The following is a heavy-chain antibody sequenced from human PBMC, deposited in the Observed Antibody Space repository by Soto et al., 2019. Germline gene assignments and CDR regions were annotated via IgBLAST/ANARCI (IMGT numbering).Heavy chain of an antibody. CDR3: ARAPGDYYGSGSYPKTNNWLDP. CDR2: ISAYNGNT. V-gene: IGHV1-18*01. J-gene: IGHJ5*02. D-gene: IGHD3-10*01. Sequence: ASVKVSCKASGYTFTSYGISWVRQAPGRGLEWMGWISAYNGNTNYAQKLQGRVTMTTDTSTSTAYMELRSLRSDDTAVYYCARAPGDYYGSGSYPKTNNWLDPWGQGTLVTVYS. CDR1: GYTFTSYG.